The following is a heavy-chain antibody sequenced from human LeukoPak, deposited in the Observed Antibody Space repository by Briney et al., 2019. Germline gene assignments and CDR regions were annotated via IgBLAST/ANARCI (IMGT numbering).Heavy chain of an antibody. V-gene: IGHV5-51*01. CDR2: IYPRDSDT. Sequence: GESLQISCQSSGYTFTHQWIGWVRRQSGSGLEWMGIIYPRDSDTRYSPSFQGHVSISADTSINTAYLGSSRLQASDPAIYYCARHSEVIGAIWGEGTLLTVSS. J-gene: IGHJ4*02. D-gene: IGHD3-10*01. CDR1: GYTFTHQW. CDR3: ARHSEVIGAI.